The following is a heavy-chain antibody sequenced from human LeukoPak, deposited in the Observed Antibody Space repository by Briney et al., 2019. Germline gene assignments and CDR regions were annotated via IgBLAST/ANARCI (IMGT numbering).Heavy chain of an antibody. CDR2: IYYSGST. CDR3: ARAGVGATRFSRFDY. V-gene: IGHV4-59*01. CDR1: GGSISSYY. D-gene: IGHD1-26*01. J-gene: IGHJ4*02. Sequence: SETLSLTCTVSGGSISSYYWSWIRQPPGKGLEWIGYIYYSGSTNYNPSLKSRVTISVDTSKNQFSLKLSSVTAADTAVYYCARAGVGATRFSRFDYWGQGTLVTVSS.